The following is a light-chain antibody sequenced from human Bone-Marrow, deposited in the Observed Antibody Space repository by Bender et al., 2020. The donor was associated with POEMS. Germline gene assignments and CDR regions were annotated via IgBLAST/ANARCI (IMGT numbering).Light chain of an antibody. CDR2: EVS. CDR1: SSDVGGYNY. J-gene: IGLJ2*01. CDR3: TSYAGRNNMV. V-gene: IGLV2-8*01. Sequence: QSALTQPPSASGTPGQSVTLSCTGTSSDVGGYNYVSWYQQHPGKAPKVVIYEVSKRASGVPDRFSGSKSGNTASLTVSGLQSEDEADYYCTSYAGRNNMVFGGGTKLTVL.